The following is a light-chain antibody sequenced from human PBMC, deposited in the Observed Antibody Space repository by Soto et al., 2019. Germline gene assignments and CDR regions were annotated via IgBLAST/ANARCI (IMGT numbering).Light chain of an antibody. J-gene: IGKJ3*01. V-gene: IGKV1-5*01. CDR2: DAS. Sequence: DIQLTQSPSTLSASVGDRVTITCRASQSISGWLAWYQQRPGKAPKLLIYDASSLKSGVPLRFSGSGSGTEFTLTIGGLQPDDFATYYCQQYSGYSLFTFGPGTVVDIK. CDR1: QSISGW. CDR3: QQYSGYSLFT.